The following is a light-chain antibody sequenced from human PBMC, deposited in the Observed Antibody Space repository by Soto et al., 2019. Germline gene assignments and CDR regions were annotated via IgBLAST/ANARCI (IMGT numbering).Light chain of an antibody. V-gene: IGKV1-12*02. J-gene: IGKJ5*01. CDR2: AAS. CDR3: QQANSFPFA. Sequence: DIQSTQSPSSVSASFGDRVTITSLASQGISIWLAWYQQKPGKAPKLLIYAASSLQSGVPSRFSGSESGTDFTLTISSLQPEDFATYYCQQANSFPFAFGQGRRLEIK. CDR1: QGISIW.